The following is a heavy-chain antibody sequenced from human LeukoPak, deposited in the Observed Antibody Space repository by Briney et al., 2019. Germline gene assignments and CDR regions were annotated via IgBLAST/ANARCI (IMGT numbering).Heavy chain of an antibody. CDR2: IYHSGST. V-gene: IGHV4-38-2*01. Sequence: PSETLSLTCAVSGYSISSGYYWGWIRQPPGKGLEWIGSIYHSGSTYYNPSLKSRVTISVDTSKNQFSLKLSSVTAADTAMYYCARLAGYFYDSSGYPKPSSLIDFWGQGTLVTVSS. J-gene: IGHJ4*02. CDR1: GYSISSGYY. CDR3: ARLAGYFYDSSGYPKPSSLIDF. D-gene: IGHD3-22*01.